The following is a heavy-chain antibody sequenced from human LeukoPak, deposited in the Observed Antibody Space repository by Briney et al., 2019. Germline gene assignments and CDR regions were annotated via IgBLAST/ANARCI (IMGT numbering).Heavy chain of an antibody. J-gene: IGHJ4*02. CDR2: TYYSGDT. CDR1: GGSISGYF. V-gene: IGHV4-59*01. CDR3: ARSGSSRNDGLFDY. Sequence: KPSETLSLTCTVSGGSISGYFWSWIRQPPGKGLEWIGYTYYSGDTNYNPSFKSRLTISVDSSKNQFSLDLSSVTAADTAVYYCARSGSSRNDGLFDYWGQGTLVTVSS. D-gene: IGHD1-1*01.